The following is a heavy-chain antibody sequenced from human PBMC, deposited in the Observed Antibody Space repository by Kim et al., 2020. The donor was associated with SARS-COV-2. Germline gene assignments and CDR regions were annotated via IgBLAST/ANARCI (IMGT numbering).Heavy chain of an antibody. CDR1: GFTFSSYE. D-gene: IGHD3-10*01. CDR3: ARVMTGPGPITMVREYGMDV. V-gene: IGHV3-48*03. Sequence: GGSLRLSCAASGFTFSSYEMNWVRQAPGKGLEWVSYISSSGSTIYYADSVKGRFTISRDNAKNSLYLQMNSLRAEDTAVYYCARVMTGPGPITMVREYGMDVWGQGTTVTVSS. J-gene: IGHJ6*02. CDR2: ISSSGSTI.